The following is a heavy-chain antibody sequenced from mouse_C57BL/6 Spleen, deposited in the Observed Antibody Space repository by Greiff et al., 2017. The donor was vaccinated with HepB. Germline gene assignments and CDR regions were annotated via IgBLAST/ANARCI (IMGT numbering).Heavy chain of an antibody. J-gene: IGHJ3*01. V-gene: IGHV2-2*01. D-gene: IGHD3-2*02. CDR2: IWSGGST. CDR3: ASSLQTAQATGFAY. Sequence: VQVVESGPGLVQPSQSLSITCTVSGFSLTSYGVHWVRQSPGKGLEWLGVIWSGGSTDYNAAFISRLSISKDNSKSQVFFKMNSLQADDTAIYYCASSLQTAQATGFAYWGQGTLVTVSA. CDR1: GFSLTSYG.